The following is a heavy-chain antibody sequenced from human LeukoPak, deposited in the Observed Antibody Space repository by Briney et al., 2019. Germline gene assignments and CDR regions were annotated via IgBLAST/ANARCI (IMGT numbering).Heavy chain of an antibody. J-gene: IGHJ5*02. Sequence: GGSLRLSCAASGFTFSSYSMNWVRQAPGKGLEWVSSISSSSSYIYYADSVKGRFTISRDNAKNSLYLQMNSLRAEDTAVYYCARVVEDCSSTSCYPSWFDPWGQGTLVTVSS. CDR1: GFTFSSYS. D-gene: IGHD2-2*01. V-gene: IGHV3-21*01. CDR3: ARVVEDCSSTSCYPSWFDP. CDR2: ISSSSSYI.